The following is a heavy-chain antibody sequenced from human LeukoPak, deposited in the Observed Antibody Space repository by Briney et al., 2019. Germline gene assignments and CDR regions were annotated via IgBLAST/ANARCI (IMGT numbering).Heavy chain of an antibody. Sequence: PGGSLRLSCAASGFRFSYHDMHWVRQAPGKGLEFVSSIGAAGAHTFYADSVKGGFTISRDNFQSTMYLQMDGLRPEDSAVYYCARELGGTKTGGFDIWGQGTVVTVSS. J-gene: IGHJ3*02. CDR3: ARELGGTKTGGFDI. CDR1: GFRFSYHD. CDR2: IGAAGAHT. D-gene: IGHD1-14*01. V-gene: IGHV3-64*02.